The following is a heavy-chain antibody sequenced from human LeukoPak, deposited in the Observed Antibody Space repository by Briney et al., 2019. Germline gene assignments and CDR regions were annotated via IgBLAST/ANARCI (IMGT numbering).Heavy chain of an antibody. V-gene: IGHV3-30*03. CDR2: ISYDGSDK. D-gene: IGHD5-18*01. J-gene: IGHJ4*02. CDR3: SRGYSYGDY. Sequence: PGRSLRLSCAASGFTFSSYGMHWVRQAPGKGLEWVAVISYDGSDKYYADFVKGRFTISRDNSKNTLYLQMNSLRAEGTAVYYCSRGYSYGDYWGQGTLATVSS. CDR1: GFTFSSYG.